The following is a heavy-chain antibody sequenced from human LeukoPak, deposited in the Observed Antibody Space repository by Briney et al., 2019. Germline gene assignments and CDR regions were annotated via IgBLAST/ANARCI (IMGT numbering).Heavy chain of an antibody. Sequence: SETLSLTCTVSGGSISSYYWSWIRQPPGKGLEWIGYIYYSGSTHYNPSLKSRVTISVDTSKNQFSLKLSSVTAADTAVYYCARGTDYYDSSFDYWGQGTLVTVSS. CDR3: ARGTDYYDSSFDY. CDR2: IYYSGST. D-gene: IGHD3-22*01. V-gene: IGHV4-59*01. J-gene: IGHJ4*02. CDR1: GGSISSYY.